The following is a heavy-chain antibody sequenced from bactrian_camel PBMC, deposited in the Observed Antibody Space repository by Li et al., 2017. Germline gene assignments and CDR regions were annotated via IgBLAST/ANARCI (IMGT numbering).Heavy chain of an antibody. CDR3: AADPGWSCPSLAQEDYEY. CDR1: GNTGSRKC. Sequence: HVQLVESGGGSVQAGGSLRLSCAASGNTGSRKCMGWFRQAPGKERERVARILLGGAVTSYYADSVKGRFTISRDSAKNTLYLQMGSLKTEDTATYYCAADPGWSCPSLAQEDYEYWGQGTQVTVS. J-gene: IGHJ4*01. CDR2: ILLGGAVTS. V-gene: IGHV3S54*01. D-gene: IGHD1*01.